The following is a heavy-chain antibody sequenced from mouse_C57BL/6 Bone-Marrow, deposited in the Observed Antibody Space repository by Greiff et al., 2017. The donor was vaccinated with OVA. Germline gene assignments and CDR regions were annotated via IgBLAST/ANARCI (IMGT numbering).Heavy chain of an antibody. CDR1: GFNIKDDY. Sequence: EVQLQESGAELVRPGASVKLSCTASGFNIKDDYMHWVKQRPEQGLEWIGWIDPENGDTEYASKFQGKATITADTSSNTAYLQLSSLTSEDTAVYYCTTREFDYWGQGTTLTVSS. V-gene: IGHV14-4*01. J-gene: IGHJ2*01. CDR2: IDPENGDT. CDR3: TTREFDY.